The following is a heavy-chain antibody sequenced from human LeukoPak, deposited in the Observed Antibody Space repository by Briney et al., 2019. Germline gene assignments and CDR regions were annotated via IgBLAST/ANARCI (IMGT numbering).Heavy chain of an antibody. D-gene: IGHD2/OR15-2a*01. CDR1: GYTFTSYF. Sequence: ASVKVSCKASGYTFTSYFRHWVRQAPGQGLEWMGIINPSGGSTTYAQKFQGRVTMTRDTSTSTVYMELSSLRSEDTAVYYCAKSGNSMTTGTADPWGQGTLVTVSS. V-gene: IGHV1-46*03. CDR3: AKSGNSMTTGTADP. CDR2: INPSGGST. J-gene: IGHJ5*02.